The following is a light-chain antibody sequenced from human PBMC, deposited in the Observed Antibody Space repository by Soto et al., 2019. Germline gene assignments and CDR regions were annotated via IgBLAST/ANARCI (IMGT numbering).Light chain of an antibody. CDR1: QSISNY. J-gene: IGKJ3*01. CDR3: QQSYTTLFT. Sequence: DIQMTQSPSSLSASVGDRVTITCRASQSISNYLNWYQQKPGKAPKLLIYAASSLQSGVPSRFSGSGSWTDFTLTISSLQPEDFATYSCQQSYTTLFTFGPGTNVDS. CDR2: AAS. V-gene: IGKV1-39*01.